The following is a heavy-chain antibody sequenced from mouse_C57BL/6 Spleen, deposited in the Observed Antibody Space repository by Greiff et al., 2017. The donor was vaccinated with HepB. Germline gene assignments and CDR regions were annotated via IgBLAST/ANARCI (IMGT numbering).Heavy chain of an antibody. J-gene: IGHJ2*01. CDR2: ISNGGGST. CDR3: ARQGYYGSSPYFDY. V-gene: IGHV5-12*01. D-gene: IGHD1-1*01. CDR1: GFTFSDYY. Sequence: EVQRVESGGGLVQPGGSLKLSCAASGFTFSDYYMYWVRQTPEKRLEWVAYISNGGGSTYYPDTVKGRFTISRDNAKNTLYLQMSRLKSEDTAMYYCARQGYYGSSPYFDYWGQGTTLTVSS.